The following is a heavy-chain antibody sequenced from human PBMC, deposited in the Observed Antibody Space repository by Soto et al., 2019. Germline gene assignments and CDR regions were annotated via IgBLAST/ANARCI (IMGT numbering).Heavy chain of an antibody. V-gene: IGHV3-66*01. J-gene: IGHJ5*02. CDR2: IYSGGST. D-gene: IGHD1-26*01. CDR1: GFTVGSNY. Sequence: EVQLVESGGGLVQPGGSLRLSCAASGFTVGSNYMSWVRQAPGKGLEWVSVIYSGGSTYYADSVKGRFTISRDNSKNTLYLQMNDLRAEDTAVYYCARAPGRFWFDPWGQGALVTVSS. CDR3: ARAPGRFWFDP.